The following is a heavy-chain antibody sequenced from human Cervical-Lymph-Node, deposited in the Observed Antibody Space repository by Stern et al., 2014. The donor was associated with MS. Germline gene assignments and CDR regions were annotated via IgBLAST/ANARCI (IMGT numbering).Heavy chain of an antibody. CDR3: ARDRGVTSYYYYGMDV. D-gene: IGHD4-17*01. J-gene: IGHJ6*02. V-gene: IGHV1-46*01. Sequence: QVQLVQSGADVKKPGASVKVSCKASGNTFTTYYLHWVRQAPGKGLEWMGVINPSRGSPTYAQKFQGRVTMTRDTSTSTVYMELSGLRSEDTAVYYCARDRGVTSYYYYGMDVWGQGTTVIVSS. CDR1: GNTFTTYY. CDR2: INPSRGSP.